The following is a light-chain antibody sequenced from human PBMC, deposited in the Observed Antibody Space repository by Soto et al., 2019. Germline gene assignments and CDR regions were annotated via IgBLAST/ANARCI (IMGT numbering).Light chain of an antibody. V-gene: IGKV3-20*01. Sequence: ERLMTHSPATMAVSPGERANLSGRASQSVSSSYLAWYQQKPGQAPRLLIYGASSRATGIPARFSGSGSGTDFTLPISRLQPADFAVYYCQQHGSSPPITCGKGTRREIK. J-gene: IGKJ5*01. CDR1: QSVSSSY. CDR3: QQHGSSPPIT. CDR2: GAS.